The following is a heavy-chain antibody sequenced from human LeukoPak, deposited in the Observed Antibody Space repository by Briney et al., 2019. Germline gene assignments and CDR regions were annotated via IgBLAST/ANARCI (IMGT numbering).Heavy chain of an antibody. D-gene: IGHD2-15*01. J-gene: IGHJ4*02. CDR3: ARDCIGCHGFDY. CDR1: GYTFTSYG. Sequence: GASVKVSCKASGYTFTSYGISWVRQAPGHGLDWVGWVSAYADNTNYVQKFQGRVTMTTDTSTSTAYMELRSLRSDDTAVYYCARDCIGCHGFDYWGQGTLVTVSS. V-gene: IGHV1-18*01. CDR2: VSAYADNT.